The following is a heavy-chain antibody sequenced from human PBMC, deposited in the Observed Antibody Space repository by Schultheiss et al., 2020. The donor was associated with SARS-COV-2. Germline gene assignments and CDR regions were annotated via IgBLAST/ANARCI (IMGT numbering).Heavy chain of an antibody. CDR1: GFTFSSYS. J-gene: IGHJ6*03. V-gene: IGHV3-21*01. CDR2: ISSSSSYI. Sequence: GGSLRLSCAASGFTFSSYSMNWVRQAPGKGLEWVSSISSSSSYIYYADSVKGRFTISRDNAKNSLYLQMNSLRAEDTAVYYCARSPSSSPKTYYYMDVWGKGTTVTVSS. CDR3: ARSPSSSPKTYYYMDV. D-gene: IGHD6-6*01.